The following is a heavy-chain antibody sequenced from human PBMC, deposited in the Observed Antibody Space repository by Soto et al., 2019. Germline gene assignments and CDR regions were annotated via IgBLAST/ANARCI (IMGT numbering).Heavy chain of an antibody. CDR2: ISYDGSNK. CDR3: ARAPYSYGFEY. CDR1: GFTFSSYA. Sequence: GGSLRLSCAASGFTFSSYAMHWVRQAPGKWLEWVAVISYDGSNKYYADSVKGRFTISRDNSKNTLYLQMNSLRAEDTAVYYCARAPYSYGFEYWGQGTLVTVSS. V-gene: IGHV3-30-3*01. D-gene: IGHD5-18*01. J-gene: IGHJ4*02.